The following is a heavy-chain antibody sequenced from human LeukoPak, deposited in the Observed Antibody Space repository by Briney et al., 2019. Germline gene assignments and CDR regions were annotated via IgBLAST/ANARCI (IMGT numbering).Heavy chain of an antibody. Sequence: ASVKVSCKASGYPFTTYYIHCVRQAPGQGLEWMGIISPSGGSTSYAQKFQGRVTMTRDTSTSTVYMELSSLRSEDTAVYYCTRTYYSVSSGYYYGREAFDIWGQGTMVTVSS. V-gene: IGHV1-46*01. D-gene: IGHD3-22*01. CDR1: GYPFTTYY. CDR3: TRTYYSVSSGYYYGREAFDI. CDR2: ISPSGGST. J-gene: IGHJ3*02.